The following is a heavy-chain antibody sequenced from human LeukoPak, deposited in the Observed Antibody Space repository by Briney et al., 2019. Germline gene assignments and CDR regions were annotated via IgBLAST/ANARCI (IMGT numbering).Heavy chain of an antibody. D-gene: IGHD3-22*01. Sequence: PSETLSLTCAVSGYSISSGYYWGWIRQPPGKGLEWIGSIYHSGSTYYNPSLKSRVTISVDTSKNRFSLKLSSVTAADTAVYYCARERYYYDSSGYPYWGQGTLVTVSS. CDR1: GYSISSGYY. V-gene: IGHV4-38-2*02. J-gene: IGHJ4*02. CDR2: IYHSGST. CDR3: ARERYYYDSSGYPY.